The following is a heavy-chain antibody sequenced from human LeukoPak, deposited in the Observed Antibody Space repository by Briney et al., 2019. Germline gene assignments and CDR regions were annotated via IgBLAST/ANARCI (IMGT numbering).Heavy chain of an antibody. Sequence: SETLSLTCTVSGGSLSSYYWSWIRQPPGKGLEWIGYIYYSGSTDYNPSLKSRVTISVDTSRNQFSLKLSSVTAADTAIYYCARTSGMSTAYFYYMDVWGKGTTVAVSS. D-gene: IGHD5/OR15-5a*01. CDR1: GGSLSSYY. CDR2: IYYSGST. CDR3: ARTSGMSTAYFYYMDV. V-gene: IGHV4-59*01. J-gene: IGHJ6*03.